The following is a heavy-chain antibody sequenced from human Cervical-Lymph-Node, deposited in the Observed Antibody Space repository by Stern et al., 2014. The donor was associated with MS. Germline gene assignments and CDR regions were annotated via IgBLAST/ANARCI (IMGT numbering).Heavy chain of an antibody. CDR3: AIGHIPYAYNYLFDY. V-gene: IGHV3-33*01. CDR2: AWYDGSTA. Sequence: VQLLESGGGVVQPGTSLRLSCAASGFTFSSYGMPWVRQAPGKGLEWVALAWYDGSTAYYTNSVKGRFTISRANYKNTLSLQMNSLTAEDTSVYYCAIGHIPYAYNYLFDYWGQGTLVTVSS. D-gene: IGHD5-24*01. CDR1: GFTFSSYG. J-gene: IGHJ4*02.